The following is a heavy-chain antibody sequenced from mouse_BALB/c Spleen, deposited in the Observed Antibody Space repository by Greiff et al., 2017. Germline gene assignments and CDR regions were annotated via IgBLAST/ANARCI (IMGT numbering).Heavy chain of an antibody. CDR1: GFTFSSYA. Sequence: DVMLVESGGGLVKPGGSLKLSCAASGFTFSSYAMSWVRQSPEKRLEWVAEISSGGSYTYYPDTVTGRFTISRDNAKNTLYLEMSSLRSEDTAMYYCARGPVYGPMDYWGQGTSVTVSS. D-gene: IGHD2-10*02. V-gene: IGHV5-9-4*01. CDR2: ISSGGSYT. J-gene: IGHJ4*01. CDR3: ARGPVYGPMDY.